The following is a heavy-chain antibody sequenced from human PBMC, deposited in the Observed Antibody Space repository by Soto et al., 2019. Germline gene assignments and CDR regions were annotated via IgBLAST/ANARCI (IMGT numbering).Heavy chain of an antibody. J-gene: IGHJ4*02. D-gene: IGHD3-22*01. CDR3: ARFGYSTNIGIDY. V-gene: IGHV5-51*01. CDR2: IYYSGST. CDR1: GYSFTSYW. Sequence: EVQLVQSGAEVKKPGESLKISCKGSGYSFTSYWIGWVRQMPGKGLEWMGIIYYSGSTYYNPSLKSRVTISVDTSKNQFSLKLSSVTAADTAVYYCARFGYSTNIGIDYWGQGTLVTVSS.